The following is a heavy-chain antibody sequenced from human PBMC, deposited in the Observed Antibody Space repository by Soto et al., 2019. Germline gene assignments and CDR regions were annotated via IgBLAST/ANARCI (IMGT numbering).Heavy chain of an antibody. V-gene: IGHV4-31*03. CDR2: IYYSGST. D-gene: IGHD3-10*01. Sequence: SETLSLTCTVSGGSISSGGYYWSWIRQHPGKGLEWIGCIYYSGSTYYNPSLKSRVTISVDTSKNQFSLKLSSVTAADTAVYYCAVGGSGSYFAAFDIWGQGTMVTVSS. CDR3: AVGGSGSYFAAFDI. CDR1: GGSISSGGYY. J-gene: IGHJ3*02.